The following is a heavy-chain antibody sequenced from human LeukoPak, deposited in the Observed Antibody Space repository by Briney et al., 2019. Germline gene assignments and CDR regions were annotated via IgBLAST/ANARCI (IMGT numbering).Heavy chain of an antibody. CDR2: ISSSGSTI. CDR3: AGASEDYYDSSGYYFFDY. D-gene: IGHD3-22*01. V-gene: IGHV3-11*01. Sequence: GGSLRLSCAASGFTFSDYYMSWIRQAPGKGLEWVSYISSSGSTIYYADSVKGRFTISRDNAKNSLYLQMNSLRAEDTAVYYCAGASEDYYDSSGYYFFDYWGRGTLVTVSS. CDR1: GFTFSDYY. J-gene: IGHJ4*02.